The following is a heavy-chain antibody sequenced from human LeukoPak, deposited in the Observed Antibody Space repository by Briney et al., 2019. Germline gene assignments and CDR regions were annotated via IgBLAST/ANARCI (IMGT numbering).Heavy chain of an antibody. CDR1: GYTFTDYY. D-gene: IGHD1-20*01. J-gene: IGHJ4*02. CDR3: ATEGITGFLGLD. V-gene: IGHV1-69-2*01. Sequence: ASVKVSCKVSGYTFTDYYMHWVQQAPGKGLEWMGLVDPEDSETIYAEKFQGRVTITADTSTDTAYMELSSLRSEDTAVYYCATEGITGFLGLDWGQGTLVTVSS. CDR2: VDPEDSET.